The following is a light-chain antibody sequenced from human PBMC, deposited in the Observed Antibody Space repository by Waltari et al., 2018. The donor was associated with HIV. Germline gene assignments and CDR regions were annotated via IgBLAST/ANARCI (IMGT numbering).Light chain of an antibody. J-gene: IGLJ1*01. CDR1: RSDVGAYDY. Sequence: SALTQPPSASGSVGQSVSISCTGTRSDVGAYDYVSWYQQHPGKAPKVIIYKVNKRPSGVPHRFSGSKSGNTASLTVAGLQADDEADYFCSSYGGTDTYVFGSGTKVSVL. CDR2: KVN. V-gene: IGLV2-8*01. CDR3: SSYGGTDTYV.